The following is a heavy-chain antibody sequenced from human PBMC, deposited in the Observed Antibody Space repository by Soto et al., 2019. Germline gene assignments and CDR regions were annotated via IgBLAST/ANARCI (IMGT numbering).Heavy chain of an antibody. D-gene: IGHD3-3*01. V-gene: IGHV3-9*01. J-gene: IGHJ4*02. CDR3: AKGWRDFWSGRRHFDY. Sequence: GGSLRLSCAASGFTFDDYAMHWVRQAPGKGLEWVSGISWNSGSIGYADSVKGRFTISRDNAKNSLYLQMNSLRAEDTALYYCAKGWRDFWSGRRHFDYWGQGTLVTVSS. CDR1: GFTFDDYA. CDR2: ISWNSGSI.